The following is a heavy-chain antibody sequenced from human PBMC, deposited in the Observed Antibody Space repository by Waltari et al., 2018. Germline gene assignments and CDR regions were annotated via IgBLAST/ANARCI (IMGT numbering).Heavy chain of an antibody. J-gene: IGHJ6*02. V-gene: IGHV4-59*08. CDR3: ARRGMYSGSYYGDGMDV. CDR1: GGSISSYY. CDR2: IYYSGST. Sequence: QVQLQESGPGLVKPSETLSLTCTVSGGSISSYYWSWIRQPPGKGLEWIGYIYYSGSTNSHPSLKSRVTISVDTSKNQFSLKLSSVTAADTAVYYCARRGMYSGSYYGDGMDVWGQGTTVTVSS. D-gene: IGHD1-26*01.